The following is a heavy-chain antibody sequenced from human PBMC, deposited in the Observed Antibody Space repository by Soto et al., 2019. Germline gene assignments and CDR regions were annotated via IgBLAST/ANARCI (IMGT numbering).Heavy chain of an antibody. CDR1: GGSISSSSYY. V-gene: IGHV4-39*01. CDR2: IYYSGST. CDR3: ARYGSTPFDI. D-gene: IGHD3-10*01. Sequence: SETLSLTCTVSGGSISSSSYYWGWIRRPPGEGLEWIGSIYYSGSTYYNPSLKSRVTISVDTSKNQFSLKLSSVTAADTAVYYCARYGSTPFDIWGQGAMVTVS. J-gene: IGHJ3*02.